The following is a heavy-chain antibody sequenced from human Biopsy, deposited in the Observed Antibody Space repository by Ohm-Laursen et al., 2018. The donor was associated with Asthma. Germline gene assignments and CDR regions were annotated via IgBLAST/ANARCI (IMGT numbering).Heavy chain of an antibody. CDR1: GFTFSSYG. D-gene: IGHD4-17*01. J-gene: IGHJ4*02. V-gene: IGHV3-33*01. CDR3: ARKARHGDYDFDY. CDR2: IWYDGSNK. Sequence: SLRLSFTASGFTFSSYGMHWVRQAPGKGLEWVAVIWYDGSNKYYADSVKGRFTISRDNSKNTLYLQMNSLRAEDTAVYYCARKARHGDYDFDYWGQGTLVTVSS.